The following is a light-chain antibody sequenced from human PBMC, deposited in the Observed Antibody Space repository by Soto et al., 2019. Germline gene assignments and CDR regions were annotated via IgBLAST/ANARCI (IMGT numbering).Light chain of an antibody. V-gene: IGKV3-20*01. CDR3: HHYARSPQT. CDR1: QSVTSTY. Sequence: EVVLTQSPGTLSLSPGERATLSCRASQSVTSTYLAWYQQRPGQSPRLLIYAAYSRATGIPDRFSGSGSGTDFTLTISKLEPEELAGNCFHHYARSPQTLGQGTKLDIK. J-gene: IGKJ1*01. CDR2: AAY.